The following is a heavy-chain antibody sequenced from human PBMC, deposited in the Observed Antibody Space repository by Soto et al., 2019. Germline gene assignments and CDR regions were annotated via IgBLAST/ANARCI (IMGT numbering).Heavy chain of an antibody. D-gene: IGHD1-1*01. CDR1: GDSVSSDSGA. V-gene: IGHV6-1*01. CDR3: AKGGTTMAGYYGMDV. Sequence: SQTLSLTCAISGDSVSSDSGAWVWIRQSPSRGLEWLGRTYYRSRWYNDYAPSVKSRITINPDTSKNQFSLHLSSVSPEDTAVYYCAKGGTTMAGYYGMDVWGQGTTVTVSS. J-gene: IGHJ6*02. CDR2: TYYRSRWYN.